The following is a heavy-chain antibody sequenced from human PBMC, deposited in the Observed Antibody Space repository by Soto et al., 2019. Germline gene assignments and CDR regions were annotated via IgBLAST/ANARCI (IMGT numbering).Heavy chain of an antibody. Sequence: PGGSLRLSCAASGFAFSNYDMSWVSQAPGKGLEWVSAITVSCDTTYYADSVKGRFTISRDNSKNTLYLQMNTLRAEDTAVYYCAKNRNTGVAGTSCWFGPWGQGTLATVSS. J-gene: IGHJ5*02. CDR3: AKNRNTGVAGTSCWFGP. D-gene: IGHD6-19*01. CDR1: GFAFSNYD. V-gene: IGHV3-23*01. CDR2: ITVSCDTT.